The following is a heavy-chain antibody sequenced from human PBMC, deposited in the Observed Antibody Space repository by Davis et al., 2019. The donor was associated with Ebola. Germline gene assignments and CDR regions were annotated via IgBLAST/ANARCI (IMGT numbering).Heavy chain of an antibody. CDR1: GYSFSKYW. CDR2: IFPDDSDT. Sequence: GESLKISCEGSGYSFSKYWIGWVRQMPGKGLEWVGIIFPDDSDTRYSPSFQGQVTISVDKSTNTAYLQWSSLKASDTATYYCARPIPDCTPGVCNYFFDNWGQGTLVTVSS. D-gene: IGHD2-8*01. CDR3: ARPIPDCTPGVCNYFFDN. J-gene: IGHJ4*02. V-gene: IGHV5-51*01.